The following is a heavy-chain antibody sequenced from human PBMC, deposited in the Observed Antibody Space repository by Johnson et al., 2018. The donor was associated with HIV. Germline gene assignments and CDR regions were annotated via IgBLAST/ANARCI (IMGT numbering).Heavy chain of an antibody. Sequence: VQLVESGGGVVRPGGSLRLSCAASGFTFSSYDMHWVRQATGKGLEWVSAIGTAGDTYYPGSVKGRFTISRENAKNSLYLQMNSLRAEDTAVYYCARNEAATDAFDIWGQGTVVTVSS. CDR1: GFTFSSYD. V-gene: IGHV3-13*01. CDR2: IGTAGDT. CDR3: ARNEAATDAFDI. J-gene: IGHJ3*02.